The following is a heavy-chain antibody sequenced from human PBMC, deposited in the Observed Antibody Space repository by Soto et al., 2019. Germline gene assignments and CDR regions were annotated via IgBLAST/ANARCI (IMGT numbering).Heavy chain of an antibody. J-gene: IGHJ6*02. CDR3: ARADGSRGYDFWSGYKLRAHGMDV. Sequence: XSVKVSCKASGYTFTSYGISWVRQAPGQGLEWMGWISAYNGNTNYAQKLQGRVTMTTDTSTSTAYMELRSLRSDDTAVYYFARADGSRGYDFWSGYKLRAHGMDVWGQGTTVTVSS. CDR2: ISAYNGNT. CDR1: GYTFTSYG. D-gene: IGHD3-3*01. V-gene: IGHV1-18*01.